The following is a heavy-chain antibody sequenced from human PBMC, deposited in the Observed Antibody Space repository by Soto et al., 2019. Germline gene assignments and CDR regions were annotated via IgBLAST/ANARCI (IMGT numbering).Heavy chain of an antibody. Sequence: GESLKISCKGSGYSFTSYWIGWVRQMPGKGLEWMGIIYPGDSDTRYSPSFQGQVTISADKSISTAYLQWSSLKASDTAMYYCARLPPWYSSSPLYYGMDVWGQGTTVTVSS. J-gene: IGHJ6*02. V-gene: IGHV5-51*01. D-gene: IGHD6-6*01. CDR3: ARLPPWYSSSPLYYGMDV. CDR1: GYSFTSYW. CDR2: IYPGDSDT.